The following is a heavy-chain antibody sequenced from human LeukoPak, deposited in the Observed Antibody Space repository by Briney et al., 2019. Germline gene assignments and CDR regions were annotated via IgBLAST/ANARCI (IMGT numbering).Heavy chain of an antibody. CDR1: GGSISSSSYY. CDR2: IYYSGSA. D-gene: IGHD6-13*01. Sequence: SETLSLTCTVSGGSISSSSYYWGWIRQPPGKGLERTGSIYYSGSAYYNPSLKSRVTISVDTSKNQFSLRLSSVTAADTAVYYCARHSSGSWPPYFFDYWGQGILITVSS. V-gene: IGHV4-39*01. J-gene: IGHJ4*02. CDR3: ARHSSGSWPPYFFDY.